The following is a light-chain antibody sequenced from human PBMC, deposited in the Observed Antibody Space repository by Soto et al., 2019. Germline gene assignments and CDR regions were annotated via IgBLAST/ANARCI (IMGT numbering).Light chain of an antibody. CDR1: QSVSSN. J-gene: IGKJ2*01. CDR3: QQYHNWPPFYT. CDR2: GAS. Sequence: EIVMTQSPATLSVSPGERATLSCRASQSVSSNLAWYQQKPGQAPRLLIYGASTRATGIPARFSDSGSGTEFTLTISSLQSEDFAVYYCQQYHNWPPFYTFGQGTKLEIK. V-gene: IGKV3-15*01.